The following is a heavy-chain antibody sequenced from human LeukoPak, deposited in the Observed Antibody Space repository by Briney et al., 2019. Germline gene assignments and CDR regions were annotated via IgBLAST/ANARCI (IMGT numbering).Heavy chain of an antibody. Sequence: PSETLSLTCTVSGGSISSGGYYWSWIRQHPGKGLEWIGYIYYSGSTYYNPSLKSRVIISVDKSKNQISLQLSSVTAADTAVYYCARVKPYYYDYWGQGTLVTVSS. V-gene: IGHV4-31*03. J-gene: IGHJ4*02. CDR2: IYYSGST. CDR3: ARVKPYYYDY. D-gene: IGHD1-14*01. CDR1: GGSISSGGYY.